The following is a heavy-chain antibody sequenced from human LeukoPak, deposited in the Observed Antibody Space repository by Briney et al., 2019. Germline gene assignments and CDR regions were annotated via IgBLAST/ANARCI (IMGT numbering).Heavy chain of an antibody. Sequence: GGSLRLSCAASGFSFSNCAMTWVRQAPGKGLEWVSSISDSAGATYYADSVRGRFTISRDNSGSTLYLQMNSLRAEDTAVYYCAKVPATDPYYYDSSGYYYSPDFDYWGQGTLVTVSS. J-gene: IGHJ4*02. CDR2: ISDSAGAT. V-gene: IGHV3-23*01. CDR1: GFSFSNCA. CDR3: AKVPATDPYYYDSSGYYYSPDFDY. D-gene: IGHD3-22*01.